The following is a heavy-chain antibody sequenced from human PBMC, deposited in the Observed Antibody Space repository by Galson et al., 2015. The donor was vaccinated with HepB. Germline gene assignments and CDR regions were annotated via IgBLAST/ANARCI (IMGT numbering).Heavy chain of an antibody. J-gene: IGHJ4*02. V-gene: IGHV1-2*06. CDR1: GYTFTGYY. CDR2: INPNSGGT. Sequence: SVKVSCKASGYTFTGYYMHWVRQAPGQGLEWMGRINPNSGGTNYAQKFQGRVTMTRDTSISTAYMELSRLRSDDTAVYYCARDRPTVTKVYFDYWGQGTLVTVSS. D-gene: IGHD4-17*01. CDR3: ARDRPTVTKVYFDY.